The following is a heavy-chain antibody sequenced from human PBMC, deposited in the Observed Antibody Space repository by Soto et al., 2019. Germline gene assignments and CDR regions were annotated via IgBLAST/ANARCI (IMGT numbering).Heavy chain of an antibody. CDR3: ARGPSADKVDY. V-gene: IGHV4-30-4*01. D-gene: IGHD3-3*01. J-gene: IGHJ4*02. Sequence: QVQLQESGPGLVKPSQTLSLTCTVSGGSINRGGYFWSWIRQTPGKGLEWIGHIYNSGTTYTNPSLNSRATISRDTSPTQFSLNLKSVTAADTAVYYCARGPSADKVDYWGQGTLVTVSS. CDR2: IYNSGTT. CDR1: GGSINRGGYF.